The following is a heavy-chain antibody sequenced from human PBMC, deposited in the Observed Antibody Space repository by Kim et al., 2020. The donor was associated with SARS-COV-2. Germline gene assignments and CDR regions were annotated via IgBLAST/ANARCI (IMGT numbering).Heavy chain of an antibody. CDR3: ARDPRIAAAGMGY. CDR2: IYSGGST. D-gene: IGHD6-13*01. V-gene: IGHV3-66*02. Sequence: LSLTCAASGFTVSSNYMSWVRQAPGKGLEWVSVIYSGGSTYYADSVKGRFTISRDNSKNTLYLQMNSLRAEDTAVYYCARDPRIAAAGMGYWGQGTLVTVSS. J-gene: IGHJ4*02. CDR1: GFTVSSNY.